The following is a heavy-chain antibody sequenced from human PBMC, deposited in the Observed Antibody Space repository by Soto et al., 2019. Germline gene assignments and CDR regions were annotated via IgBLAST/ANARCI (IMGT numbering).Heavy chain of an antibody. CDR3: ARAPGGIFYGMDV. Sequence: ASVKVSCKASGGTFSSYAISCVRQAPGQGLEWMGGIIPIFGTANYAQKFQGRVTITADESTSTAYMELSSLRSEDTAVYYCARAPGGIFYGMDVWGQGTTVTVSS. J-gene: IGHJ6*02. V-gene: IGHV1-69*13. CDR1: GGTFSSYA. CDR2: IIPIFGTA. D-gene: IGHD2-15*01.